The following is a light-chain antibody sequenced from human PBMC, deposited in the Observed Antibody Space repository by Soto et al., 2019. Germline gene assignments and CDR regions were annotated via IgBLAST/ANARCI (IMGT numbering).Light chain of an antibody. V-gene: IGKV1-39*01. CDR3: QQSYSTTT. CDR1: QSIDNY. CDR2: TAS. Sequence: DIQMTQSPSSLSASVGDRVTITCRASQSIDNYLNWYQQKPGKAPQLLISTASSLHSGVPPRFSGSGSETAFTLTISSLQPEDFATYYCQQSYSTTTFGGGTKVEIK. J-gene: IGKJ4*01.